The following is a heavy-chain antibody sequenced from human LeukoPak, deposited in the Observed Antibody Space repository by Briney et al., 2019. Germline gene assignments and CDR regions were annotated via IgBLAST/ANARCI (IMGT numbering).Heavy chain of an antibody. CDR1: DGSISSYY. V-gene: IGHV4-4*07. Sequence: SETLSLTCTVSDGSISSYYWSWIRQPAGKGLEWIRRIYPSGSTNYNPSLKSRVTMSVDTSKNQFSLKLSSVTAADTAVYYCARTSSNSWSYGMDVWGQGTTVTVSS. D-gene: IGHD6-13*01. CDR2: IYPSGST. J-gene: IGHJ6*02. CDR3: ARTSSNSWSYGMDV.